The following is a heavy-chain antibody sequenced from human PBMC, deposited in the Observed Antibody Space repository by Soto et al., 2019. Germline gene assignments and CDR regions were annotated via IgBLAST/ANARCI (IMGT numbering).Heavy chain of an antibody. V-gene: IGHV4-39*01. CDR2: IDYSGTA. D-gene: IGHD1-20*01. Sequence: DTLSLTCTVSSGSISVTNVFWGWVRQPPGKGLEWIGNIDYSGTAYFSPSLATRVTFHVDTSKNQFSLTLYSVTAADTAVYYCARITGRHLDYWGQGILVTVSS. CDR3: ARITGRHLDY. J-gene: IGHJ4*02. CDR1: SGSISVTNVF.